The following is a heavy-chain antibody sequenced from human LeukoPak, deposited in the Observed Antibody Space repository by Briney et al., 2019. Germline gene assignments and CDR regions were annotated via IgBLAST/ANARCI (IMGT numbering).Heavy chain of an antibody. CDR2: INYSGSDI. V-gene: IGHV3-21*01. CDR1: GFTFNSYP. D-gene: IGHD1-1*01. Sequence: PGGSLRLSCAASGFTFNSYPMKWVRQAPGKGLEWVSSINYSGSDIYYADSLRGRFTVSRDNAKDSLYLQMNSLRAEDTAIYFCARADGFTGTPIFDYWGQGTLVTVSS. CDR3: ARADGFTGTPIFDY. J-gene: IGHJ4*02.